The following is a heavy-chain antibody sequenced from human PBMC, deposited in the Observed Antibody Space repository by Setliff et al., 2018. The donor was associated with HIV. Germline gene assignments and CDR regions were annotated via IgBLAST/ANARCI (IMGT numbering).Heavy chain of an antibody. D-gene: IGHD3-10*01. V-gene: IGHV4-28*06. Sequence: WWGWIRQSPGKGLEWIGYIYYSGGTNYNPSLMSRVTMSVDRAKNQVSLELTSVTALDTAVYYCARYYYGSESYYSPLDLWGQGTMVTVSS. J-gene: IGHJ3*01. CDR1: W. CDR2: IYYSGGT. CDR3: ARYYYGSESYYSPLDL.